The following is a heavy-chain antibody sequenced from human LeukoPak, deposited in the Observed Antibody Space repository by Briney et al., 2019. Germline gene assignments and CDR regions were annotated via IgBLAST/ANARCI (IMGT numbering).Heavy chain of an antibody. V-gene: IGHV1-46*01. Sequence: ASVKVSCKASGYTFTGYYMHWVRQAPGQGLEWMGIINPSRGSTSYTQKFQGRVTMTRDMSTSTVYMELSSLKSEDTAVYYCAREATMIVVARTPFDYWGQGTLVTVSS. J-gene: IGHJ4*02. CDR3: AREATMIVVARTPFDY. CDR2: INPSRGST. D-gene: IGHD3-22*01. CDR1: GYTFTGYY.